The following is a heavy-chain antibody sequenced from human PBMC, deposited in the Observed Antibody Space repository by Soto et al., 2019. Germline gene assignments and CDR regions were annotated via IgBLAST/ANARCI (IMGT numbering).Heavy chain of an antibody. CDR3: ARSRTGYYYFDF. V-gene: IGHV3-23*01. J-gene: IGHJ4*02. CDR2: ISNSGGST. Sequence: GGSLSLSCPASGLPFSTYAMRWVSQALGKGLEWVSTISNSGGSTYYADSVKGRFTMSRDDSRNTLYLQMNSLRAEDTAVYYCARSRTGYYYFDFWGQGTPVTFSS. CDR1: GLPFSTYA. D-gene: IGHD3-9*01.